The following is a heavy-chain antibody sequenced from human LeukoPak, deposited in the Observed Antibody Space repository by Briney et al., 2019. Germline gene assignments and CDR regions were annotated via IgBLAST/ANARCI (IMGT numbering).Heavy chain of an antibody. D-gene: IGHD4-17*01. CDR1: GYTFTSYY. Sequence: RASVKVSCKASGYTFTSYYMHWLRQAPGQGLEWMGIINPSGGSTSYAQKFQGRVTMTRDTSTSTVYMELSSLRSEDTAVYYCARTTVTDYYYYGMDVWGQGTTVTVSS. CDR3: ARTTVTDYYYYGMDV. CDR2: INPSGGST. V-gene: IGHV1-46*01. J-gene: IGHJ6*02.